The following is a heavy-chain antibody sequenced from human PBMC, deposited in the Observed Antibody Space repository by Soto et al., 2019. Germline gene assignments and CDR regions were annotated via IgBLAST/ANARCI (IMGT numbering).Heavy chain of an antibody. Sequence: QVQLVQSGAEVKKPGSSVKVSCKASGGTFSSYTISWVRQAPGQGLEWMGRIIPILGIANYAQKFQGRVTXXAXQXVRTAYMELSSLRSEDTAVYYCASSLEYSGSYFFDYWGQGTLVTVSS. J-gene: IGHJ4*02. D-gene: IGHD1-26*01. V-gene: IGHV1-69*02. CDR1: GGTFSSYT. CDR2: IIPILGIA. CDR3: ASSLEYSGSYFFDY.